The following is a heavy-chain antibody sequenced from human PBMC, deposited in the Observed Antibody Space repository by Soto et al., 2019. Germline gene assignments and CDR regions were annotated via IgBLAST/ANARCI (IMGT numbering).Heavy chain of an antibody. D-gene: IGHD1-1*01. V-gene: IGHV1-18*01. J-gene: IGHJ4*02. CDR2: ISAHNGNT. CDR1: GYTFTSYG. Sequence: QVHLVQSGAEVKKPGASVKVSCKASGYTFTSYGITWVRQAPGQGLEWMGGISAHNGNTDYAQKLQGRVIVTRDTSTSTAYMELRSLRSDDTAVYYWARGRYGDYWGQGALVTVSS. CDR3: ARGRYGDY.